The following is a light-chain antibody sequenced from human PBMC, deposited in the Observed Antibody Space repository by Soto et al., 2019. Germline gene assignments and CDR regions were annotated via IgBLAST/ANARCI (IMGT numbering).Light chain of an antibody. V-gene: IGLV2-14*01. Sequence: QSALPQPASVSGSPGQSITISCTGTSSDVGGYKYVSWYQLHPVKAPKLMIYDVTNPPSGVSDRFSGSKSGNTASLTISGLQAEDEADYYGSSYTSRSPPYVFGTGTKLTVL. CDR1: SSDVGGYKY. J-gene: IGLJ1*01. CDR2: DVT. CDR3: SSYTSRSPPYV.